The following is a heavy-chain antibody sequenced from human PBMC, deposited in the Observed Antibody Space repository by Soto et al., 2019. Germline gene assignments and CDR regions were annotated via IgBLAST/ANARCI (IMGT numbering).Heavy chain of an antibody. CDR2: IKHTGGT. CDR1: GGSFNGYY. D-gene: IGHD3-3*01. CDR3: ATRITVFGLLIPPFDP. J-gene: IGHJ5*02. V-gene: IGHV4-34*01. Sequence: XTLSLPCAAYGGSFNGYYWNWIRQPPGKGMEWIGEIKHTGGTHYKTSLKSRVNMSVETSKNKFSLRLSSVTAADTAIYYCATRITVFGLLIPPFDPWGQGTQGTVS.